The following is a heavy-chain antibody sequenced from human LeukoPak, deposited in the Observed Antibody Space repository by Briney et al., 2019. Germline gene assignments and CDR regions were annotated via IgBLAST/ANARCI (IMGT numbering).Heavy chain of an antibody. V-gene: IGHV3-30-3*01. J-gene: IGHJ4*02. CDR3: ARDLYDFWSGYSHDPDY. Sequence: GGSLRLSCAASGFTFSSYAMHWLRQAPGKGLEWVAVISYDGSNKYYADSVKGRFTISRDNSKNTLYLQMNSLRAEDTAVYYCARDLYDFWSGYSHDPDYWGQGTLVTVSS. CDR2: ISYDGSNK. CDR1: GFTFSSYA. D-gene: IGHD3-3*01.